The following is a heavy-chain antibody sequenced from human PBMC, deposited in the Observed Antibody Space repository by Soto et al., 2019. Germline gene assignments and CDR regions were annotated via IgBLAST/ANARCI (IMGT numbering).Heavy chain of an antibody. D-gene: IGHD5-12*01. Sequence: QVQLVQSGAEVKKPGSSVKVSCKASGGTFSSYTISWVRQAPGQGLEWMGRIIPILGIANYAQKFQGRVTITADKSTSTADMELSSLRSEDTAVYYCARDIVGGYDYGGFYFDYWGQGTLVTVSS. CDR1: GGTFSSYT. CDR3: ARDIVGGYDYGGFYFDY. J-gene: IGHJ4*02. V-gene: IGHV1-69*08. CDR2: IIPILGIA.